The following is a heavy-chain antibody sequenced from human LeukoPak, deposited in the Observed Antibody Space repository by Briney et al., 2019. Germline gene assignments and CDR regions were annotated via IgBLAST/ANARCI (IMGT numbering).Heavy chain of an antibody. CDR2: ISSSGSTI. CDR1: GFTFSNYG. V-gene: IGHV3-48*04. J-gene: IGHJ4*02. CDR3: ARVYSYGLYYFDY. Sequence: PGGSLRLSCAASGFTFSNYGMSWVRQAPGKGLEWVSYISSSGSTIYYADSVKGRFTISRDNAKNSLYLQMNSLRAEDTAVYYCARVYSYGLYYFDYWGQGTLVTVSS. D-gene: IGHD5-18*01.